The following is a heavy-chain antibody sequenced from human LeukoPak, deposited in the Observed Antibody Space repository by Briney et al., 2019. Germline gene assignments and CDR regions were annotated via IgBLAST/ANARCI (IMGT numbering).Heavy chain of an antibody. J-gene: IGHJ4*02. Sequence: GGSLRLSCAASGFTFSDHYMSWIRQAPGKGLEWVSYISTRSTTIKYADSVRGRFTISRDNAQNSLYLQMNSLRAEDTAIYYCARESCPWYFDYWGQGTLVTVSP. V-gene: IGHV3-11*01. CDR3: ARESCPWYFDY. CDR1: GFTFSDHY. CDR2: ISTRSTTI. D-gene: IGHD2-15*01.